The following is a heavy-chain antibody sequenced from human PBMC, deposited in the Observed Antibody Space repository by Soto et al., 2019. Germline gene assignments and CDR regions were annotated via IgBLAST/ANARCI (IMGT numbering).Heavy chain of an antibody. J-gene: IGHJ4*02. D-gene: IGHD6-13*01. CDR2: IWYDGSNK. CDR3: ARKTAAGPFDY. V-gene: IGHV3-33*01. CDR1: GFTVSSYG. Sequence: QVQPVESGGGVVQRGRSLRLSCAASGFTVSSYGMHWVRQAPGKGLEWVAFIWYDGSNKFYADSVKGRFTISRDNSKNTLYLQMNSLRAEDTAVYYCARKTAAGPFDYWGQGTLVTVSS.